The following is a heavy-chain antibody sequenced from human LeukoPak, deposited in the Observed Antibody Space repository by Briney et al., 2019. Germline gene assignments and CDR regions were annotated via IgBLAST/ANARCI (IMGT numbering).Heavy chain of an antibody. V-gene: IGHV3-9*01. J-gene: IGHJ3*02. CDR1: GFTFDDYA. Sequence: SGGSLRLSCAASGFTFDDYAMHWVRQAPGKGLEWVSGISWNSGSIGYAGSVKGRFTISRDNAKNSLYLQMNSLRAEDTALYYCAKDITLYSGSYLGYAFDIWGQGTMVTVSS. CDR3: AKDITLYSGSYLGYAFDI. D-gene: IGHD1-26*01. CDR2: ISWNSGSI.